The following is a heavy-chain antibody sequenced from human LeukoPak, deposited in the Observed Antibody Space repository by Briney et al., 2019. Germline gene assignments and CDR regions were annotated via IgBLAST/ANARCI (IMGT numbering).Heavy chain of an antibody. CDR1: GFTFSSYA. D-gene: IGHD3-22*01. CDR2: ISGSGGNT. Sequence: GGSLRLSCAASGFTFSSYAMSWVRQSPGKGLEWVSAISGSGGNTYSADSVKGRCTISRDNSLQTLFLRMNSLRAEDTAVYYCARGMSATSGYLELEYWGQGALVTVST. V-gene: IGHV3-23*01. J-gene: IGHJ4*02. CDR3: ARGMSATSGYLELEY.